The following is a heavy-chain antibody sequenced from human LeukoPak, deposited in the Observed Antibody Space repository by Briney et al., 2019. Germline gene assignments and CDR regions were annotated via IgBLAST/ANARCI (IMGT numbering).Heavy chain of an antibody. V-gene: IGHV3-23*01. D-gene: IGHD3-22*01. CDR2: ISVSGDRT. Sequence: GGFLRLSCAASGFPFSAYAMNWGRQAPGKGLEWVAAISVSGDRTFYADPVRGRFTISRDNSKNTLYLQMRVLRVDETAVYYCAKDFPSKSFGSRGYWRYWGRGTLVTVSS. J-gene: IGHJ4*02. CDR3: AKDFPSKSFGSRGYWRY. CDR1: GFPFSAYA.